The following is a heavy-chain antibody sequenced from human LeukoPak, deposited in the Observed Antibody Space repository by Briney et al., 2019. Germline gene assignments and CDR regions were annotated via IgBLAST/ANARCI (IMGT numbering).Heavy chain of an antibody. D-gene: IGHD2-15*01. V-gene: IGHV4-39*01. CDR3: ARVGGAYCSGGSCYDYYYMDV. CDR2: TYCGGNT. Sequence: SETLSLTCTVSGGSISSSSYYWGWIRQPPGNGLEWSRSTYCGGNTYYNPSPKSRVTIPVDPSKNQFSLKLSSVTAADTAVYYCARVGGAYCSGGSCYDYYYMDVWGKGTTVTISS. CDR1: GGSISSSSYY. J-gene: IGHJ6*03.